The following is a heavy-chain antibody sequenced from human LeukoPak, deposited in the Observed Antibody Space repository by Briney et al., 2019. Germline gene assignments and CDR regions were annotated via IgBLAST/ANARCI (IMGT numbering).Heavy chain of an antibody. D-gene: IGHD1-26*01. CDR2: ISAYNGNT. V-gene: IGHV1-18*01. CDR3: AGGAHRYSGSYYDY. CDR1: GYTFTSYG. Sequence: ASVKVSCKASGYTFTSYGISWVRQAPGQGLEWMGWISAYNGNTNYAQKLQGRVTMTTDTSTSTAYMELRSLRSEDTAVYYCAGGAHRYSGSYYDYWGQGTLVTVSS. J-gene: IGHJ4*02.